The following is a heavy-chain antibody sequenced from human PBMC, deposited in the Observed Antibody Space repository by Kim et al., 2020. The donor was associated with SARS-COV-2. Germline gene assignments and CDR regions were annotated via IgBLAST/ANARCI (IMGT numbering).Heavy chain of an antibody. CDR2: IWYDGSNK. CDR1: GFTFSSYG. D-gene: IGHD4-17*01. Sequence: GGSLRLSCAASGFTFSSYGMHWVRQAPGKGLEWVAVIWYDGSNKYYADSVKGRFTISRDNSKNTLYLQMNSLRAEDTAVYYCAKFPATVTFSADDAFDIWGQGTMVTVSS. V-gene: IGHV3-33*06. CDR3: AKFPATVTFSADDAFDI. J-gene: IGHJ3*02.